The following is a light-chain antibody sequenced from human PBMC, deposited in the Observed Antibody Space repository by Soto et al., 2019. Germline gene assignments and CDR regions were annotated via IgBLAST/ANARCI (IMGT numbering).Light chain of an antibody. CDR2: VAS. CDR3: QQSYTTPQT. Sequence: DIQMTQSPSSLSASVGDRVTITCRASQSISTFLNWYQQKAGKAPKLLIYVASTLQGGVPSRFSGSGSGTDFTLTISSLHPEDFATYYCQQSYTTPQTFGQGTKVE. CDR1: QSISTF. V-gene: IGKV1-39*01. J-gene: IGKJ1*01.